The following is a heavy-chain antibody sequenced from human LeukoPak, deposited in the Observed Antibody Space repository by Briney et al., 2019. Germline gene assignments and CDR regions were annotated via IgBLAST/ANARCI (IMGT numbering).Heavy chain of an antibody. CDR2: ISSSGSTI. Sequence: PGGSLRLSCAASGFTFSSYEMNWVRQAPGKGLEWVSYISSSGSTICYADSVKGRFTISRDNAKNSLYLQMNSLRAEDTAVYYCARRTGTNPFDYWGQGTLVTVSS. V-gene: IGHV3-48*03. J-gene: IGHJ4*02. CDR3: ARRTGTNPFDY. CDR1: GFTFSSYE. D-gene: IGHD7-27*01.